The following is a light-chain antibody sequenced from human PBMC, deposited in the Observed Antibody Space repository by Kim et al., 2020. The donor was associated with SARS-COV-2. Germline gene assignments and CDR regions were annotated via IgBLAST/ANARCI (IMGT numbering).Light chain of an antibody. CDR3: SAWDSSLNAWV. CDR2: RNT. J-gene: IGLJ3*02. V-gene: IGLV10-54*04. CDR1: HNTVGNQG. Sequence: RQTATLTYTGNHNTVGNQGAAWLQPHPGHPPKLLSSRNTNRPSGISERFSASRSGDTASLTITGLQPEDETDYYCSAWDSSLNAWVFGGGTQLTVL.